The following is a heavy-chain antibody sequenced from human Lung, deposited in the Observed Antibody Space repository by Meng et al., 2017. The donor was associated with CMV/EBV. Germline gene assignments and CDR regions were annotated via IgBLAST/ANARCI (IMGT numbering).Heavy chain of an antibody. CDR1: GYTFTTYD. CDR3: ARTRIEVEPDGRKIKYKNYGMDV. D-gene: IGHD2-2*01. V-gene: IGHV1-8*01. J-gene: IGHJ6*02. Sequence: ASVXVSXKASGYTFTTYDINWVRQATGQGLEWMGWMNPNSGNTGYAQKFQGRVTLTRVTSITTAYMELSSLTSDDTAVYYCARTRIEVEPDGRKIKYKNYGMDVWXQGTXVTVAS. CDR2: MNPNSGNT.